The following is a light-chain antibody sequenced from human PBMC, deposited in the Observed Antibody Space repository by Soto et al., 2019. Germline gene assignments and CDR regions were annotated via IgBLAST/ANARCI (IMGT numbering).Light chain of an antibody. J-gene: IGLJ2*01. CDR2: DVS. V-gene: IGLV2-14*01. Sequence: QSALTQPASVSGSPGQSITISCTGTSSDVGGYNYVSWYQQHPGKAPKLMIYDVSNRPSGVSNRFSGSKSGNTASLTISVLQAEDDADYYCSSYTSSSPVVFGGGTKLTVL. CDR3: SSYTSSSPVV. CDR1: SSDVGGYNY.